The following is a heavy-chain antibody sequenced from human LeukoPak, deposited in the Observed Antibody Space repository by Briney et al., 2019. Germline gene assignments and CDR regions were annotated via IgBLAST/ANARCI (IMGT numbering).Heavy chain of an antibody. CDR1: GFTFSNYA. Sequence: GGSLRLSCAASGFTFSNYAMAWVRQAPGQGLEWVSVITGNSDTIYYSDSVKGRFTISRDNSKNTLYLQMNSLRAEDTAVYYCAKGAGYSYGYGYYYYMDVWGKGTTVTVSS. CDR3: AKGAGYSYGYGYYYYMDV. CDR2: ITGNSDTI. J-gene: IGHJ6*03. V-gene: IGHV3-23*01. D-gene: IGHD5-18*01.